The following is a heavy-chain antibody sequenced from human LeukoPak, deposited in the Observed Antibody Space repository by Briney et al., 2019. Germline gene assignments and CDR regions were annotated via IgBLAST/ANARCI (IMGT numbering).Heavy chain of an antibody. J-gene: IGHJ4*02. Sequence: GASVKVSCKASGYTFTGYYMNWVRQAPGQGLEWMGRINPNSEGTNYAQKFKGRVTMTRDTSISTAYMELNGLRSDDTAVYYCARGVREYSSSSGFDYWGQGTLVTVS. CDR3: ARGVREYSSSSGFDY. V-gene: IGHV1-2*06. CDR1: GYTFTGYY. D-gene: IGHD6-6*01. CDR2: INPNSEGT.